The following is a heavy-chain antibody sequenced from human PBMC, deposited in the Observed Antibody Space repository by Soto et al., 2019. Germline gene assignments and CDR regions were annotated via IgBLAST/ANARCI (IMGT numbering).Heavy chain of an antibody. Sequence: QVQLVQSGAEVKKPGSSVKVSCKASGGTFSSYAISWVRQAPGQGLEWMGGIIPIFGTANYAQKFQGRVTITTDESTSTANMELSSLRSEDTAVYYCATRHYDSSGYLRAPLGYWGQGTLVTVSS. D-gene: IGHD3-22*01. J-gene: IGHJ4*02. CDR2: IIPIFGTA. V-gene: IGHV1-69*01. CDR1: GGTFSSYA. CDR3: ATRHYDSSGYLRAPLGY.